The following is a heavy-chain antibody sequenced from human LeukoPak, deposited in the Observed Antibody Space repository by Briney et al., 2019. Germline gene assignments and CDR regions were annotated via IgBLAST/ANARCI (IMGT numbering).Heavy chain of an antibody. Sequence: SETLSLTCAVCGGSFSGYYWSWIRQPPGKGLEWIGEINHSGSTNYNPSLKSRVTISVDTSKNQFSLKLSSVTAADTAVYYCARVFVKGYCSSTSCYSLKPLDYWGQGTLVTVSS. CDR1: GGSFSGYY. D-gene: IGHD2-2*01. V-gene: IGHV4-34*01. CDR3: ARVFVKGYCSSTSCYSLKPLDY. CDR2: INHSGST. J-gene: IGHJ4*02.